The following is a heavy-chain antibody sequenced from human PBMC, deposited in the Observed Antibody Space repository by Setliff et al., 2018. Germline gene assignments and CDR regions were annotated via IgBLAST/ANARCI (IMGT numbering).Heavy chain of an antibody. CDR2: IHNSGST. J-gene: IGHJ5*02. CDR3: ARERTIFGILVISGWFDP. D-gene: IGHD3-3*01. V-gene: IGHV4-4*07. Sequence: SETLSLTCTVSSGSFSSYSWTWIRQPAGKGLEWIGRIHNSGSTNYNSYLKSRVTMSVDTSRNQISLNLTSVTAADTAMYYCARERTIFGILVISGWFDPWGQGTVVTVSS. CDR1: SGSFSSYS.